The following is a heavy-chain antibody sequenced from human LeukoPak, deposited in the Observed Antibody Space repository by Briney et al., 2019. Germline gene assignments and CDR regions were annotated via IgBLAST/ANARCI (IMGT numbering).Heavy chain of an antibody. J-gene: IGHJ6*02. CDR3: ARGDVSLWFGELLSSGYYYYGMDV. CDR2: IIPILGIA. D-gene: IGHD3-10*01. Sequence: SVKVSCKASGGTFSSYAISWVRQAPGQGLEWMGRIIPILGIANYAQKFQGRVTMTRNTSISTAYMELSSLRSEDTAVYYCARGDVSLWFGELLSSGYYYYGMDVWGQGTTVTVSS. CDR1: GGTFSSYA. V-gene: IGHV1-69*04.